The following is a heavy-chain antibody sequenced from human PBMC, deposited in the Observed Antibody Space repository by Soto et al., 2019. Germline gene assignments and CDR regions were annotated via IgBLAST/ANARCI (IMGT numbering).Heavy chain of an antibody. Sequence: SETLSLTCTVSGGSISSYYWSWIRQPPGKGLEWIGYIYYSGSTNYNPSLKSRVTISVDTSKNQFSLKLSSVTAADTAVYYCARDPTQLERRHTQNYYYYYGMDVWGQGTTVTVSS. CDR2: IYYSGST. CDR3: ARDPTQLERRHTQNYYYYYGMDV. D-gene: IGHD1-1*01. CDR1: GGSISSYY. J-gene: IGHJ6*02. V-gene: IGHV4-59*01.